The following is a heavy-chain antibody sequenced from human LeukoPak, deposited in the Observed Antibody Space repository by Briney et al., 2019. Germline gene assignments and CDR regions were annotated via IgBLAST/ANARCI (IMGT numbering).Heavy chain of an antibody. V-gene: IGHV4-59*01. CDR3: ARARDGLGAIDY. Sequence: PSETLSLTCTVSGGSINSYYWSWIRQPPGKGLEWIGYIYYSGSTNYNPSLKSRVTISVDTSKNQFSLRLSSVTAADTAVYYCARARDGLGAIDYWGQGTLVTVSS. D-gene: IGHD5-24*01. CDR2: IYYSGST. CDR1: GGSINSYY. J-gene: IGHJ4*02.